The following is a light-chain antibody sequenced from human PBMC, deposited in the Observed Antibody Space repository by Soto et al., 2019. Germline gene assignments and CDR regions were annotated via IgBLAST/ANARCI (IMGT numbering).Light chain of an antibody. CDR1: SSDVGAYNH. CDR2: DVS. Sequence: SALPQPASVSGSPGQSITISCTGTSSDVGAYNHVSWYQHHPGKAPKLMIYDVSSRPSGVSNRFSGSKSGNTASLTISGLQAEDETDYYCCSYTTSTTYVFGTGTKVTVL. V-gene: IGLV2-14*03. CDR3: CSYTTSTTYV. J-gene: IGLJ1*01.